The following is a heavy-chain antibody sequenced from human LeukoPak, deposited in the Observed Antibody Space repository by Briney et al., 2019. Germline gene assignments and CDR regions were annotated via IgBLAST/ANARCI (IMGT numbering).Heavy chain of an antibody. Sequence: SETLSLTCAVYGGSFSGYYWSWIRQPPGKGLEWIGEINHSGSTNYNPSLKSRVTISVDTSKNQFFLKLSSVTAADTAVYYCARDRILGAKVSWFDPWGQGTLVTVSS. D-gene: IGHD1-26*01. CDR2: INHSGST. V-gene: IGHV4-34*01. J-gene: IGHJ5*02. CDR1: GGSFSGYY. CDR3: ARDRILGAKVSWFDP.